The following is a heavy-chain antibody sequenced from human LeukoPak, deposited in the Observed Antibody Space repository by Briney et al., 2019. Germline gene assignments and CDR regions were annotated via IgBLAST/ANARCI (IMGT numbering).Heavy chain of an antibody. V-gene: IGHV3-21*01. Sequence: GGSLRLSCAASGFTFSSYTMNWVRQAPGKGLEWVACISSISSYIYYADSVKGRFTISRDNAKNSLSLQMNSLRAEDTAVYYCARDEGYSSSPFDYRGQGTLVTVSS. J-gene: IGHJ4*02. CDR1: GFTFSSYT. CDR3: ARDEGYSSSPFDY. D-gene: IGHD6-19*01. CDR2: ISSISSYI.